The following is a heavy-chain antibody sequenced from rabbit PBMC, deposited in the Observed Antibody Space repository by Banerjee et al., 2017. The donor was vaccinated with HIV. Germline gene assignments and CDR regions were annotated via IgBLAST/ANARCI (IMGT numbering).Heavy chain of an antibody. J-gene: IGHJ4*01. Sequence: QSLEESGGDLVQPGASLTLTCTASGFSFSSYYYMCWVRQAPGKGLELIACIYSSNGDKWYASWVNGRFTISRSTSLNTVDLKMTSLTVADTATYFCGRDRDGDAGYGSLALWGPGTLVTVS. V-gene: IGHV1S43*01. D-gene: IGHD6-1*01. CDR3: GRDRDGDAGYGSLAL. CDR1: GFSFSSYYY. CDR2: IYSSNGDK.